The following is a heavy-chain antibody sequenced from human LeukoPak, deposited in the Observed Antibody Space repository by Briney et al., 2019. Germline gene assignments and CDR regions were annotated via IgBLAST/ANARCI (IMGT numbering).Heavy chain of an antibody. Sequence: AYAASVKGRVTISRDDSKNTAYLQMNSVKTDDTAVYYCTRGIVSSWYPNDWFDPWGQGTLVTVSS. D-gene: IGHD6-13*01. J-gene: IGHJ5*02. CDR3: TRGIVSSWYPNDWFDP. V-gene: IGHV3-73*01.